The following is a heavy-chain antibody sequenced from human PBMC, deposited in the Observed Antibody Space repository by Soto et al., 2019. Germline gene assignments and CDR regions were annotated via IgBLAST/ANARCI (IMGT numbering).Heavy chain of an antibody. V-gene: IGHV4-59*01. J-gene: IGHJ6*02. D-gene: IGHD3-22*01. Sequence: TSETLSLTCTVSGGSISSYYWSWIRQPPGKGLEWIGYIYYSGSTNYNPSLKSRVTISVDTSKNQFSLKLSSVTAADTAVYYCARWGYDSSGYYQPMDVWGQGTTVTVSS. CDR2: IYYSGST. CDR1: GGSISSYY. CDR3: ARWGYDSSGYYQPMDV.